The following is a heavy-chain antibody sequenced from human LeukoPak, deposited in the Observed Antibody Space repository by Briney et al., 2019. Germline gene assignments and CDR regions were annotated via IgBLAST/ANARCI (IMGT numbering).Heavy chain of an antibody. CDR3: ARAVTTVTNERRIGY. Sequence: ASVKVSCKASGYTFTGYYMHWVRQAPGQGLEWMGWINPNSGGTNYAQKFQGRVTMTRDTSISTAYMELSRLRSDDTAVYYCARAVTTVTNERRIGYWGQGTLVTVSS. CDR2: INPNSGGT. D-gene: IGHD4-11*01. V-gene: IGHV1-2*02. CDR1: GYTFTGYY. J-gene: IGHJ4*02.